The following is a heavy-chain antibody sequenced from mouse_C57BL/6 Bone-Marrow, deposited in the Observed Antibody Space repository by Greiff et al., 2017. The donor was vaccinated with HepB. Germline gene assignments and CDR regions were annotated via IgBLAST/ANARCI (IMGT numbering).Heavy chain of an antibody. CDR1: GYAFSSSW. V-gene: IGHV1-82*01. CDR2: IYPGDGDT. Sequence: QVQLQQSGPELVKPGASVKISCKASGYAFSSSWMNWVKQRPGKGLEWIGRIYPGDGDTNYNGKFKGKATLTADKSSSSAYMQLSSLTSEDSAVYFCARITTVVEGPYWGQGTTLTVSS. D-gene: IGHD1-1*01. CDR3: ARITTVVEGPY. J-gene: IGHJ2*01.